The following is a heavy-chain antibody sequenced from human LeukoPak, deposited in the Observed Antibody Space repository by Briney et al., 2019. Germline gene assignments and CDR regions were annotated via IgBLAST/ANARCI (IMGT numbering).Heavy chain of an antibody. V-gene: IGHV1-2*02. CDR1: GYTFTGYY. CDR2: INPNHGDK. J-gene: IGHJ4*02. D-gene: IGHD3-9*01. CDR3: ARSPHILTGENFDY. Sequence: ASVKVSCKASGYTFTGYYMHWVRQAPGQGLGWMGWINPNHGDKNYAQKFQDRVSMTRDTSISTAYMHLSRLRSADTAVYYCARSPHILTGENFDYWGQGTLLTVSS.